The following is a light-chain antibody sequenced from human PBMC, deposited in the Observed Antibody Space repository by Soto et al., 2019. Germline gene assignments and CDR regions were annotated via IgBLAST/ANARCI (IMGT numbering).Light chain of an antibody. V-gene: IGKV3-20*01. CDR2: GAS. J-gene: IGKJ4*01. CDR3: QQTRSYPST. CDR1: QSVSNNY. Sequence: EIVLTQSPGTLSLSPGERATLSCRASQSVSNNYLAWYQQKPGQAPRLIIYGASNSATGIPDRFSGSGSGTEFTLAVSSLQAEDFATYYCQQTRSYPSTFGGGTKVDTK.